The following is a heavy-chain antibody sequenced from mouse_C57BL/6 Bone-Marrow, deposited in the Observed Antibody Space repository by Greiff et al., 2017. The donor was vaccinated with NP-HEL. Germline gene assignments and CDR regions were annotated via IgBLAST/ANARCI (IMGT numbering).Heavy chain of an antibody. CDR3: ARDQSITTVVAEGYWYFDV. D-gene: IGHD1-1*01. V-gene: IGHV5-16*01. CDR2: INYDGSST. Sequence: EVMLVESEGGLVQPGSSMKLSCTASGFTFSDYYMAWVRQVPEKGLEWVANINYDGSSTYYLDSLKSRFIISRDNAKNILYLQMSSLKSEDTATYYCARDQSITTVVAEGYWYFDVWGTGTTVTVSS. CDR1: GFTFSDYY. J-gene: IGHJ1*03.